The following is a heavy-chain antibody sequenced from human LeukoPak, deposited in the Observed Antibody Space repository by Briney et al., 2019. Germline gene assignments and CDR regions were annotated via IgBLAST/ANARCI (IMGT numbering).Heavy chain of an antibody. CDR3: AKDRKGIAAAGSDY. D-gene: IGHD6-13*01. CDR1: GFTFSSYG. Sequence: PGRSLRLSCAASGFTFSSYGMHWVRQAPGKGLEWVAVISYDGSNKYYADSVKGRFTISRDNSKNTLYLQMNSLRAEDTAVYYCAKDRKGIAAAGSDYWGQGTLVTVSS. V-gene: IGHV3-30*18. CDR2: ISYDGSNK. J-gene: IGHJ4*02.